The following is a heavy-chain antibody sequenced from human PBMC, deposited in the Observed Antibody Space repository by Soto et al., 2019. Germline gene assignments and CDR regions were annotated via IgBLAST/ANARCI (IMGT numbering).Heavy chain of an antibody. D-gene: IGHD1-26*01. V-gene: IGHV1-8*01. CDR1: GYSFTSLD. Sequence: QVQLVQSGAEVREPGASVKVSCKASGYSFTSLDINWVRQTTGQGLEWMGWMQPSSGRTGYAQKFQGRVTMTRDTSINTAYIELSSLTSDDTAFYYWARGVTAGVDYWGQGTLVTVSS. J-gene: IGHJ4*02. CDR2: MQPSSGRT. CDR3: ARGVTAGVDY.